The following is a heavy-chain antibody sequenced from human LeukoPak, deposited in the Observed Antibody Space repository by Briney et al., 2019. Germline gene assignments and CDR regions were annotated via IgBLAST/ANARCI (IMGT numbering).Heavy chain of an antibody. V-gene: IGHV4-59*01. Sequence: SETLSLTCTVSGGSISSYYWSWIRQPPGKGLEWIGYIYYSGSTNYNPSLKSRVTISVDTSKNQFSLKLSSVTAAGTAVYYCARESSRSSGSIDYWGQGTLVTVSS. CDR3: ARESSRSSGSIDY. D-gene: IGHD6-19*01. CDR2: IYYSGST. CDR1: GGSISSYY. J-gene: IGHJ4*02.